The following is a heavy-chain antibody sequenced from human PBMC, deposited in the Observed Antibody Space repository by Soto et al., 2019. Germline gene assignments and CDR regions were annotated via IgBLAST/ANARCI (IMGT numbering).Heavy chain of an antibody. D-gene: IGHD3-10*02. J-gene: IGHJ4*02. CDR1: GFTFSNAW. CDR3: TTDGPFVPESPDY. Sequence: GGSLRLSCAASGFTFSNAWMNWVRQAPGKGLEWVGRIKSKASGGTTDYAAPVTDRFTISRDDSKNILFLQMSSLKTEDTAVYYCTTDGPFVPESPDYWGQGTLVTVSS. V-gene: IGHV3-15*07. CDR2: IKSKASGGTT.